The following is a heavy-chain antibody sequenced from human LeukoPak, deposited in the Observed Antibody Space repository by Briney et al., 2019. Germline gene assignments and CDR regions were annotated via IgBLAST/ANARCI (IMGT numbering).Heavy chain of an antibody. Sequence: PGGSLRLSCAASGFTFTSYTMNWFRLAPGKGLELVSYISSSSGTKYYADSVQRRFTISRDNAKDSLYLQMNSLRAEDTAVYYCARGGNWNPFDYWGEETLVTVSS. J-gene: IGHJ4*02. V-gene: IGHV3-48*01. CDR1: GFTFTSYT. CDR2: ISSSSGTK. CDR3: ARGGNWNPFDY. D-gene: IGHD1-20*01.